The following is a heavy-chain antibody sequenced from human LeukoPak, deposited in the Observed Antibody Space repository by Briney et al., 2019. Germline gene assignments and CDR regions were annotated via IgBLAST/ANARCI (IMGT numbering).Heavy chain of an antibody. CDR3: TTDRGLTMIRGVIVD. CDR2: IKSKGDGETA. J-gene: IGHJ4*02. V-gene: IGHV3-15*01. Sequence: KTGGSLRLSCAASGFTFSSYAMSWVRQAPGKGLEWVGRIKSKGDGETADYAAPVKGRFTISRDDSKNTLYLQMSSPKTEDTAVYYCTTDRGLTMIRGVIVDWGQGTLVSVSS. D-gene: IGHD3-10*01. CDR1: GFTFSSYA.